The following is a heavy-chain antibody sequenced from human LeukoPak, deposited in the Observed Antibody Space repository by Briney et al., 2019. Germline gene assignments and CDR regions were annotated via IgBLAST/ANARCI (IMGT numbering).Heavy chain of an antibody. Sequence: PGGSLRLSCAASGFTFSSYWMSWVRQAPGKGLEWVANIKQDGSEKYYVDSVKGRFTTSRDNAKNSLYLQMNSLRAEDTAVYYCARAHIVVVPAANSNWFDPWGQGTLVTVSS. J-gene: IGHJ5*02. CDR2: IKQDGSEK. CDR3: ARAHIVVVPAANSNWFDP. D-gene: IGHD2-2*01. CDR1: GFTFSSYW. V-gene: IGHV3-7*01.